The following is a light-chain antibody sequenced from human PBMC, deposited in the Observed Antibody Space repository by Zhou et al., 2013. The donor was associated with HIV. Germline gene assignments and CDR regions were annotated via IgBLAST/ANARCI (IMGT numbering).Light chain of an antibody. V-gene: IGKV1-NL1*01. CDR3: QQYYRTPLT. CDR2: ATS. CDR1: QAISNS. J-gene: IGKJ2*01. Sequence: QMTQSPSSLSASVGDRVTITCRASQAISNSLAWYQQKPGEAPKFLIYATSRLESGVPSRFSGSGSGTDYTLTISSLQPEDFATYYCQQYYRTPLTFGQGTKLETK.